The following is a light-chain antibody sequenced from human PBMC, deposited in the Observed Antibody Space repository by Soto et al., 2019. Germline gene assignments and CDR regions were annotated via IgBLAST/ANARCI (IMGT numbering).Light chain of an antibody. CDR2: GAS. CDR1: QSVSSN. CDR3: QQYNNWSPART. Sequence: EIVMTQSPATLSVSPGERATLSCRASQSVSSNLAWYQQKPGQAPRLLIYGASTRATGIPARISGSGSGTAFTPTISSMQSEDVAIYFCQQYNNWSPARTFGQGTRVEIK. J-gene: IGKJ1*01. V-gene: IGKV3-15*01.